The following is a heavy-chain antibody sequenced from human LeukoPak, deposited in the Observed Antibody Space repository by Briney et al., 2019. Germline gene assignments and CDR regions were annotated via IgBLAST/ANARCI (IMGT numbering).Heavy chain of an antibody. J-gene: IGHJ5*02. CDR3: AREYSSGWYDL. D-gene: IGHD6-19*01. Sequence: PGGSLRLSCAASGFTFGNYYMSWIRQAPGKGLEWVANISSSSIYTNYAGSVKGRFTTSRDNVKKSLYLQMNSLGADDTAVYYCAREYSSGWYDLWGQGTLVSVSS. V-gene: IGHV3-11*05. CDR2: ISSSSIYT. CDR1: GFTFGNYY.